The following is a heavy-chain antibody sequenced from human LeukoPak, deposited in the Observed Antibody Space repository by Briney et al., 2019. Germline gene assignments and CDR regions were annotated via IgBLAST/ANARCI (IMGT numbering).Heavy chain of an antibody. CDR1: GFTFDDYA. CDR3: AKEGVRFYGDSTLNYFDY. J-gene: IGHJ4*02. D-gene: IGHD4-17*01. V-gene: IGHV3-9*01. CDR2: ISSNSGSI. Sequence: PGGSLRLSCAASGFTFDDYAMHWVRQAPGKGLEWVSGISSNSGSIGYADSVKGRFTVSRDNAKNSLYLQMNSLRAEDTALYYCAKEGVRFYGDSTLNYFDYWGQGTLVTVSS.